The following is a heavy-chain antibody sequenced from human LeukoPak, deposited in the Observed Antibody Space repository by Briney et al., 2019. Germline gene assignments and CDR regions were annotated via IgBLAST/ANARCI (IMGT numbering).Heavy chain of an antibody. CDR1: GGSISSSYW. CDR3: ARDGEYGSSWAFDY. J-gene: IGHJ4*02. CDR2: IHHGGST. V-gene: IGHV4-4*02. Sequence: SETLSLTCAVSGGSISSSYWWNWVRQSPGKGLEWIGEIHHGGSTIYNPSLKSRVTISVDESKNQFSLSLTSVTAADTAVYYCARDGEYGSSWAFDYWGQGALVTVSS. D-gene: IGHD6-13*01.